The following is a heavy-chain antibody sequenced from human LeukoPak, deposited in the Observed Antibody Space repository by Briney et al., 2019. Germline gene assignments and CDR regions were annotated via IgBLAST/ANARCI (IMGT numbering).Heavy chain of an antibody. J-gene: IGHJ4*02. CDR3: ARLHPYCSGGSCYSPLYFDY. V-gene: IGHV5-51*01. Sequence: GESLKISCKGSGYSFTSYWIGWVRQMPGKGLEWMGIIYPGDSDTRYSPSFQGQVTISADKSISTAYLQWSSLKASDTAMYYCARLHPYCSGGSCYSPLYFDYWGQGTLVTVSS. D-gene: IGHD2-15*01. CDR2: IYPGDSDT. CDR1: GYSFTSYW.